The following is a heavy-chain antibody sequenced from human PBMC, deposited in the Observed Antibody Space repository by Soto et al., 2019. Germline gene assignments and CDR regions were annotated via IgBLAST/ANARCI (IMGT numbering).Heavy chain of an antibody. V-gene: IGHV4-39*01. CDR2: IYYSGST. D-gene: IGHD5-12*01. J-gene: IGHJ4*02. Sequence: QLQLQESGPGLVKPSETLSLTCTVSGGSISSSSYYWGWIRQPPGKGLEWIGSIYYSGSTYYNPSLKSRVTISVDTSKNQFSLKLSSVTAADTAVYYCARLSMNRDGYIRFDYWGQGTLVTVSS. CDR1: GGSISSSSYY. CDR3: ARLSMNRDGYIRFDY.